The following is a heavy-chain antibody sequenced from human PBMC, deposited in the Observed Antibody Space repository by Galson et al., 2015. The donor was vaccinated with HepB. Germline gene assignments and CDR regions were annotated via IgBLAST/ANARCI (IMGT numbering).Heavy chain of an antibody. V-gene: IGHV1-2*02. CDR1: GYTFTGYY. CDR3: ARDIAGIGWGALWYSSSSGSPTGQYGMDV. CDR2: INPNSGGA. D-gene: IGHD6-13*01. Sequence: SVKVSCKASGYTFTGYYMHWVRQAPGQGLEWMGWINPNSGGANYAQKFQGRVTMTRDTSISTAYMELSRLRSDDTAVYYCARDIAGIGWGALWYSSSSGSPTGQYGMDVWGQGTTVTVSS. J-gene: IGHJ6*02.